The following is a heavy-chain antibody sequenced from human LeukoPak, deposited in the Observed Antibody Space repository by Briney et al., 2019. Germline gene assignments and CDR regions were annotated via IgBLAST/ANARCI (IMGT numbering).Heavy chain of an antibody. CDR2: IRGKPSGGTT. CDR3: NRWIRGSYSNY. D-gene: IGHD1-26*01. Sequence: GGSLGLSCTTSGFTFGDYAITWVRQAPGKGLEWVGFIRGKPSGGTTEYAASVKGRFTISRDDSKSIAYLQMDSLKTEDTAVYYCNRWIRGSYSNYWGQGTLVTVSS. CDR1: GFTFGDYA. J-gene: IGHJ4*02. V-gene: IGHV3-49*04.